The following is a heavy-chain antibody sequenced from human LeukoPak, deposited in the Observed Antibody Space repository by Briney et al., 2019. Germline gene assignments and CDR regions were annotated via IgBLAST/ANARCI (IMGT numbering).Heavy chain of an antibody. V-gene: IGHV4-59*01. CDR2: IYYSGST. Sequence: PSETLSLTCTVSGGSISSYYWSWIRQPPGKGLEWIGYIYYSGSTNYNPSLKSRVTISVDTSKNQFSLKLSSVTAADTAVYYCARENWNYARDAFDIWGQGTMVTVSS. CDR3: ARENWNYARDAFDI. J-gene: IGHJ3*02. D-gene: IGHD1-7*01. CDR1: GGSISSYY.